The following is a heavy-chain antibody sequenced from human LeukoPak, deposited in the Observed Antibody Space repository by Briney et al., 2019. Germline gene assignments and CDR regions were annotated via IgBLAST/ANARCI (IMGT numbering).Heavy chain of an antibody. CDR1: GYTFTSYY. V-gene: IGHV1-2*02. J-gene: IGHJ6*03. CDR3: ARVTVVVAAADYYYYYMDV. Sequence: ASVKVSRKASGYTFTSYYMHWVRQAPGQGLEWMGWINPNSGGTNYAQKFQGRVTMTRDTSISTAYMELSRLRSDDTAVYYCARVTVVVAAADYYYYYMDVWGKGTTVTVSS. CDR2: INPNSGGT. D-gene: IGHD2-15*01.